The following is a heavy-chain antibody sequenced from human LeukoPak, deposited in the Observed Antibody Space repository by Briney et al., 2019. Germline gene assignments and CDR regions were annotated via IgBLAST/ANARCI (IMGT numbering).Heavy chain of an antibody. Sequence: GGSLRLSCAASGFTFSSYGMHWVRQAPGKGLEGVAVIWYDGSNKYYADSVKGRFTISRDNSKNTLYLQMNSLRAEDTAVYYCARGSGTIIFNWFDPWGQGTLVTVSS. CDR1: GFTFSSYG. CDR2: IWYDGSNK. D-gene: IGHD3-9*01. V-gene: IGHV3-33*01. J-gene: IGHJ5*02. CDR3: ARGSGTIIFNWFDP.